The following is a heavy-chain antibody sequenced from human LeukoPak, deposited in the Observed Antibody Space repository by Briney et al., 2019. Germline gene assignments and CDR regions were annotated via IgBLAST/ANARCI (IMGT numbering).Heavy chain of an antibody. CDR3: ARPLGLYYFDY. V-gene: IGHV3-9*01. CDR1: GFTFDDYA. J-gene: IGHJ4*02. Sequence: PGRSLRLSCAASGFTFDDYAMHWVRQAPGKGLEWVSGISWNSGTIEYADSVRGRFTISRDNAKNSLYLQMNSLRAEDTAVHYCARPLGLYYFDYWGQGTLVTVSS. CDR2: ISWNSGTI.